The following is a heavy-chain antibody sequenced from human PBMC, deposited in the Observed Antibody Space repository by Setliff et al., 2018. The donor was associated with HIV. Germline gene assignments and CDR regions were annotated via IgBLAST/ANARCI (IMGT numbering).Heavy chain of an antibody. D-gene: IGHD2-2*01. Sequence: SEKVSCKASGGTFSSYAISWVRQAPGQGLEWMGGIIPIFGTANYAQKFQGRVTITADESTSTAYMELSSLRSEDTAVYYCARDGCSSTSCYGVYYYYGMDVWGQGTTVTVSS. CDR2: IIPIFGTA. CDR3: ARDGCSSTSCYGVYYYYGMDV. V-gene: IGHV1-69*13. CDR1: GGTFSSYA. J-gene: IGHJ6*02.